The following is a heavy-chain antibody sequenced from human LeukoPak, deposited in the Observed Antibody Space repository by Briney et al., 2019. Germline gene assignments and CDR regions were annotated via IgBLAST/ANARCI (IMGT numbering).Heavy chain of an antibody. Sequence: GWSLRLSCAASGITFSSYSMNWVRQAPGKGLEWVSYITTSGTIYYADSVKGRFTISRDNAKNSLYLQMNSLRAKDKAVFFCAKELWSGGRFYQILTWGQGTPVTVSS. CDR2: ITTSGTI. D-gene: IGHD2-15*01. V-gene: IGHV3-48*04. J-gene: IGHJ5*02. CDR3: AKELWSGGRFYQILT. CDR1: GITFSSYS.